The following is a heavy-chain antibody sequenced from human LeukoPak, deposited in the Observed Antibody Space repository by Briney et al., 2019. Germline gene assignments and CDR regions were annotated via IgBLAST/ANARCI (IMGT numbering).Heavy chain of an antibody. CDR1: GGSISSYY. Sequence: PSQTLSLTCTVSGGSISSYYWSWIRQPPGKGLEWIGYIYYSGSTNYNPSLKSRVTISVDTSKNQFSLKLSSVTAADTAVYYCARERVGATKADYYYYGMDVWGQGTTVTVSS. V-gene: IGHV4-59*01. CDR3: ARERVGATKADYYYYGMDV. J-gene: IGHJ6*02. D-gene: IGHD1-26*01. CDR2: IYYSGST.